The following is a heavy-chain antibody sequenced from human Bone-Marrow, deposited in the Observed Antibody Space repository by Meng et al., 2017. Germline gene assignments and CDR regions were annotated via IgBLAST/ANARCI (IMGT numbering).Heavy chain of an antibody. CDR3: ARGVTGYSSGWYGAFDI. CDR1: GYTFTGYY. CDR2: IIPIFGTA. V-gene: IGHV1-69*06. D-gene: IGHD6-19*01. J-gene: IGHJ3*02. Sequence: SVKVSCKASGYTFTGYYMHWVRQAPGQGLEWMGWIIPIFGTANYAQKFQGRVTITADKSTSTAYMELSSLRSEDTAVYYCARGVTGYSSGWYGAFDIWGQGTMVTVSS.